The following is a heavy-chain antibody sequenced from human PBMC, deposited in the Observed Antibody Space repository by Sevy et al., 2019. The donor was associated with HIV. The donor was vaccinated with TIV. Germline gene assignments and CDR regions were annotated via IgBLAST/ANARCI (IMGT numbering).Heavy chain of an antibody. J-gene: IGHJ3*02. CDR2: IHNSGDTT. V-gene: IGHV3-23*01. D-gene: IGHD6-13*01. Sequence: GGSLRLSCAASGFTFSNYGMNWVRQAPGKGLEWVSVIHNSGDTTYYADSVKGRFTISRDNSENTPYLQMNSLRAEDTAVYYCVKGGSISATGNDAFDIWGQGTMVTVSS. CDR1: GFTFSNYG. CDR3: VKGGSISATGNDAFDI.